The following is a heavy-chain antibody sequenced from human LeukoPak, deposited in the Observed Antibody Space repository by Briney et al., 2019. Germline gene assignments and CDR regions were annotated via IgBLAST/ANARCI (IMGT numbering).Heavy chain of an antibody. J-gene: IGHJ4*02. V-gene: IGHV3-74*01. CDR2: INIKGSGP. CDR1: RVALCIFW. CDR3: ARESYSSGWVGGYYFDY. Sequence: GGSLRLSRAPSRVALCIFWIECVRQAPEEGLGWVSRINIKGSGPSYADSVKGRFTISRDNAENKLYLQMNSLRAEDTAVYFCARESYSSGWVGGYYFDYWGQGTLVTVSS. D-gene: IGHD6-19*01.